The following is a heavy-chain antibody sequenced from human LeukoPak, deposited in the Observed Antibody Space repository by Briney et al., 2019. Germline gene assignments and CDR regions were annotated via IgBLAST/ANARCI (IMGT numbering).Heavy chain of an antibody. CDR1: GFTFSSYS. Sequence: GGSLRLSCAASGFTFSSYSMNWVRQAPGKGLEWVSYISSSGSTIYYADSVKGRFTISRDNAKNSLYLQMNSLRAEDTAVYYCASGYRYFDNWGQGTLVTVSS. CDR3: ASGYRYFDN. J-gene: IGHJ4*02. D-gene: IGHD5-18*01. V-gene: IGHV3-48*04. CDR2: ISSSGSTI.